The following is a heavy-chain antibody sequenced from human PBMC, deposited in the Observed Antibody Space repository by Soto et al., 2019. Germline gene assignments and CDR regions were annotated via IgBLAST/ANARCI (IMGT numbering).Heavy chain of an antibody. CDR2: IYYSGST. D-gene: IGHD6-19*01. J-gene: IGHJ5*02. Sequence: QVQLQESGPGLVKPSETLSLTCTVSGGSVSSGSYYWSWIRQPPGKGLEWIGYIYYSGSTNYNPSLKSGVTISVDTSKTQFPRKRSSVPAADTAVYYGAGEKRESSGWYIAGFAPGGQGPLVTVSS. CDR1: GGSVSSGSYY. V-gene: IGHV4-61*01. CDR3: AGEKRESSGWYIAGFAP.